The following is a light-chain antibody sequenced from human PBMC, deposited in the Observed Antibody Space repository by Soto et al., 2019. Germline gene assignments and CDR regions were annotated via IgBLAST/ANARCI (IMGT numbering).Light chain of an antibody. CDR3: QSYDSSLSGFYV. CDR1: SSNIGAGYD. V-gene: IGLV1-40*01. J-gene: IGLJ1*01. Sequence: QSVLAQPPSVSGAPGQRVTISCTGSSSNIGAGYDVHWYQQLPGRAPKLLIYANTNRPSGVPDRFSGSRSGTSASLAITGLQAEDEADYSCQSYDSSLSGFYVFGNGTQVTVL. CDR2: ANT.